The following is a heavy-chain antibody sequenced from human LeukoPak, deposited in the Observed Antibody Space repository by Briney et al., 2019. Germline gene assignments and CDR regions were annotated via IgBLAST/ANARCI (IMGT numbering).Heavy chain of an antibody. Sequence: AASVKVSCKASGYTFTSYGISWVRHAPGQGLEWMGWISAYNGNTNYAQKLQGRVTMTTDTSTSTAYMELRSLRSDDTAVYYCARDHRIAAAGRVDYWGQGTLVTVSS. CDR1: GYTFTSYG. CDR2: ISAYNGNT. J-gene: IGHJ4*02. CDR3: ARDHRIAAAGRVDY. V-gene: IGHV1-18*01. D-gene: IGHD6-13*01.